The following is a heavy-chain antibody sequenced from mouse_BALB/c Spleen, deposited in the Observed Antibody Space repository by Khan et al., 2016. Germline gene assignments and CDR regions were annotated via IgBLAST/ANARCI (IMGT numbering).Heavy chain of an antibody. CDR2: INPDSSTI. CDR3: SRGDRYWYFDV. Sequence: EVKLLESGGGLVQPGGSLKLSCAASGFDFSRYWMSWVRQAPGKGLEWIGDINPDSSTINYTPSLKDKFIISRDNAKNTLYLQRRKVRSEDTALYYCSRGDRYWYFDVWGAGTTVTVAS. D-gene: IGHD2-14*01. J-gene: IGHJ1*01. CDR1: GFDFSRYW. V-gene: IGHV4-1*02.